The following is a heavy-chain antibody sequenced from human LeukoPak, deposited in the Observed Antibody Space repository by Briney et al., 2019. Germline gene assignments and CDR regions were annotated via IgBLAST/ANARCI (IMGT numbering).Heavy chain of an antibody. CDR3: ARDDYGHLNYYYYYMDV. CDR1: GFTFSSYG. J-gene: IGHJ6*03. D-gene: IGHD4-17*01. V-gene: IGHV3-33*01. CDR2: IWYDGSNK. Sequence: GGSLRLSCAASGFTFSSYGMHWVRQAPGKGLEWVAVIWYDGSNKYYADSVKGRFTISRDNSKNTLYLQMNSLRAEDTPLYYCARDDYGHLNYYYYYMDVWGKGTTVTVSS.